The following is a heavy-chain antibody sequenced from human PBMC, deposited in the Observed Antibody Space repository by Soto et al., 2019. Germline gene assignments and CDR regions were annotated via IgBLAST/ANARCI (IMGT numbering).Heavy chain of an antibody. J-gene: IGHJ5*02. CDR1: GGSFSGYY. CDR3: ARDYYDFWSAHMGGWFEP. D-gene: IGHD3-3*01. Sequence: SETLSLTCAVYGGSFSGYYWSWIRQPPGKGLEWIGEINHSGSTNYNPSLKSRVTISVDTSKNQFSLKLSSVTAADTAVYYCARDYYDFWSAHMGGWFEPWGQGTLVTVSS. V-gene: IGHV4-34*01. CDR2: INHSGST.